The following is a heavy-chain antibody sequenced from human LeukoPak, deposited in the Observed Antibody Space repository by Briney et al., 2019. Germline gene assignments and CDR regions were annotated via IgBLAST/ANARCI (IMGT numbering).Heavy chain of an antibody. CDR2: ISGTGDYI. Sequence: GGSLRLSCAASGFTFSSYSMNWVRQAPGKGLEWVSSISGTGDYIYYADSVKGRFTISRDNGKNPLFLQMNSLRVEDTAVYYCARREPTGCSGTSCFAGPVGNWGQGTLVTVSS. J-gene: IGHJ4*02. CDR3: ARREPTGCSGTSCFAGPVGN. V-gene: IGHV3-21*01. D-gene: IGHD2-2*01. CDR1: GFTFSSYS.